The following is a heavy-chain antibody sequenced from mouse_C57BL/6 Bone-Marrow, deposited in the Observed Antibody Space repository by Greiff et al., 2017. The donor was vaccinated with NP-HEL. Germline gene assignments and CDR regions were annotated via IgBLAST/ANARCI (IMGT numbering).Heavy chain of an antibody. CDR1: GYTFTSYW. Sequence: QVQLQQPGTELVKPGASVKLSCKASGYTFTSYWMHWVKQRPGQGLEWIGNINPSNGGTTYNEKFKSKATLTVDKSSSTAYMQISSMTSEDSAVYYCARDYYGSSPWFAYWGQGTLVTVSA. CDR3: ARDYYGSSPWFAY. J-gene: IGHJ3*01. CDR2: INPSNGGT. D-gene: IGHD1-1*01. V-gene: IGHV1-53*01.